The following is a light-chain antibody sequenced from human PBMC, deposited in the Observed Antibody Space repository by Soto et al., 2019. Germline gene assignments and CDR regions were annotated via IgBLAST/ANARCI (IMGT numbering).Light chain of an antibody. V-gene: IGLV3-21*02. CDR3: QVWDSSSDHPVV. CDR1: DIGSKS. J-gene: IGLJ2*01. CDR2: DDN. Sequence: SYELTQPPSVSGAPGQTARITCGGDDIGSKSVHWYQQKPGQAPVMVVYDDNDRPSGIPERFSGSNSGNTATLTISRVEAGDEADYYCQVWDSSSDHPVVFGGGTKVTVL.